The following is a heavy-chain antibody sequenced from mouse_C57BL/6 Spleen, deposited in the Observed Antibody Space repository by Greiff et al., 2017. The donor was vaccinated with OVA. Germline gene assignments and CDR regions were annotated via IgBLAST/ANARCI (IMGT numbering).Heavy chain of an antibody. CDR1: GFTFSSYG. J-gene: IGHJ2*01. V-gene: IGHV5-6*01. Sequence: EVKLMESGGDLVKPGGSLKLSCAASGFTFSSYGMSWVRQTPDKRLEWVATISSGGSYTYYPDSVKGRFTISRDNAKNTLYLQMSSLKSEDTAMYYCARGDSSGSYYFDYWGQGTTLTVSS. D-gene: IGHD3-2*02. CDR3: ARGDSSGSYYFDY. CDR2: ISSGGSYT.